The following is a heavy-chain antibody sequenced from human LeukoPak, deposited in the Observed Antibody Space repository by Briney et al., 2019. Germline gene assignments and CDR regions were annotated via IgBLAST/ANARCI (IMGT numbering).Heavy chain of an antibody. J-gene: IGHJ6*03. CDR1: GGSFSGYY. D-gene: IGHD2-15*01. V-gene: IGHV4-34*01. CDR3: ARGYCSGGSCYSYYYYNYMDV. CDR2: INNSGST. Sequence: SETLSLTCAVYGGSFSGYYWSWIRQPPGKGLEWIGEINNSGSTNYNPSLKSRVTISVDTSKNQFSLKLSSVTAADTAVYYCARGYCSGGSCYSYYYYNYMDVWGKGTTVTVSS.